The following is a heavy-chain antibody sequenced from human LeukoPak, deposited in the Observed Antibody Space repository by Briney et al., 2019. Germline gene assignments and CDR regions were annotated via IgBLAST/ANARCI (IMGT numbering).Heavy chain of an antibody. Sequence: GGSLRLSCAASGLTFSSHWMHWVRQAPGKGLVWVSRITNDGSSTTYADSVKGRFTISRDSSKNTLYLQMSSLRAEDTAVYYCAKDSAYYYGMDVWGQGTTVTVSS. CDR3: AKDSAYYYGMDV. D-gene: IGHD6-25*01. CDR1: GLTFSSHW. CDR2: ITNDGSST. J-gene: IGHJ6*02. V-gene: IGHV3-74*01.